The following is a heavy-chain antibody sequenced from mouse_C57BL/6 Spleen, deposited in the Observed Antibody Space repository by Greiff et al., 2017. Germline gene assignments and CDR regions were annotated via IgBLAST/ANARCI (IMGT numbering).Heavy chain of an antibody. CDR1: GYTFTDYY. D-gene: IGHD2-10*02. CDR2: INPNNGGT. CDR3: ARWNSIYAMDY. Sequence: VQLKQSGPELVKPGASVKISCKASGYTFTDYYMNWVKQSHGKSLEWIGDINPNNGGTSYNQKFKGKATLTVDKSSSTAYMELRSLTSEDSAGYYCARWNSIYAMDYWGQGTSVTVSS. V-gene: IGHV1-26*01. J-gene: IGHJ4*01.